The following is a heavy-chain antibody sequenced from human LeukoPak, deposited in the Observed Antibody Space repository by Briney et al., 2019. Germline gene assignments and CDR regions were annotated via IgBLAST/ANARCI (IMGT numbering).Heavy chain of an antibody. CDR2: IYTSGST. CDR3: ARVPPGIAAAGTDYYYYYYYMDV. Sequence: SETLSLTCTVSGGSISSYYWSWIRQPAGKGLEWIGRIYTSGSTNYNPSLKSRVTMSVDTSKNQFSLKLSSVTAADTAVYYCARVPPGIAAAGTDYYYYYYYMDVWGKGTTVTVSS. D-gene: IGHD6-13*01. V-gene: IGHV4-4*07. CDR1: GGSISSYY. J-gene: IGHJ6*03.